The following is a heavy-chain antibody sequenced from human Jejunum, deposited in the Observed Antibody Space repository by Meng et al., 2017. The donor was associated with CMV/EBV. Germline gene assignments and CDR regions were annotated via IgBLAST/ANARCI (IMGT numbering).Heavy chain of an antibody. J-gene: IGHJ6*02. CDR2: IIPIFGSA. V-gene: IGHV1-69*05. Sequence: YAISWVRQAPGQGLEWMGGIIPIFGSANYAQKFQGRVTITTDESTSTAYMELRSLRSEDTAVFYCARDHTGGYSGYDDYYGRDVWGQGTTVTVSS. CDR3: ARDHTGGYSGYDDYYGRDV. D-gene: IGHD5-12*01. CDR1: YA.